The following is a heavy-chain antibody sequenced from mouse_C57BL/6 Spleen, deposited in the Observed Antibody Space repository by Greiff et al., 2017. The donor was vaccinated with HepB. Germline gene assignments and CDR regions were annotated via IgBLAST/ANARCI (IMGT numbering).Heavy chain of an antibody. Sequence: VQLQQSGPELVKPGASVKISCKASGYAFSSSWMNWVKQRPGKGLEWIGRIYPGDGDTNYNGKFKGKATLTADKSSSTAYMQLRSLTSEDSAVYFCARGHYYGSSYGYFDVWGTGTTVTVSS. D-gene: IGHD1-1*01. CDR2: IYPGDGDT. CDR1: GYAFSSSW. CDR3: ARGHYYGSSYGYFDV. J-gene: IGHJ1*03. V-gene: IGHV1-82*01.